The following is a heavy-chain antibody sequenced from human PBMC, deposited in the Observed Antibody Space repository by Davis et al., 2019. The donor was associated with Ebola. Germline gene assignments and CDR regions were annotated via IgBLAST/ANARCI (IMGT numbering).Heavy chain of an antibody. CDR3: AKVATVIPTYYYYGMDV. J-gene: IGHJ6*02. V-gene: IGHV3-30*18. D-gene: IGHD3-22*01. CDR1: GFTFSSYS. CDR2: ISYDGSNK. Sequence: GESLKISCAASGFTFSSYSMNWVRQAPGKGLEWVAVISYDGSNKYYADSVKGRFTISRDNSKNTLYLQMNSLRAEDTAVYYCAKVATVIPTYYYYGMDVWGQGTTVTVSS.